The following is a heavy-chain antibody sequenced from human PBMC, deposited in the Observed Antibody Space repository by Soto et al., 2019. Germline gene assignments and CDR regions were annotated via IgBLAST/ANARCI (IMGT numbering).Heavy chain of an antibody. CDR3: AWEVAGGTGFDY. V-gene: IGHV1-2*02. D-gene: IGHD6-13*01. CDR1: GSHFTGCY. CDR2: FNPNSGGT. Sequence: SSVKAACKASGSHFTGCYMHSVQQAPGPGLEWLVWFNPNSGGTNYAQKFQGRVTMPRDMSIRAAYMELSRMRSDDTAVYYCAWEVAGGTGFDYWGQGTLVTVSS. J-gene: IGHJ4*02.